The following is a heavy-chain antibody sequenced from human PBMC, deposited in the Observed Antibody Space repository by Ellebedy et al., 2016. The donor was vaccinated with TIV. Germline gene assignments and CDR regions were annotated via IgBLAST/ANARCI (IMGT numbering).Heavy chain of an antibody. CDR1: GFTFSRYI. CDR3: ARETTGTKYFDY. J-gene: IGHJ4*02. Sequence: GESLKISCGASGFTFSRYIIHWVRQAPGKGLEWVAVLTSDGINKYYADSVKGRFTISRDNSDNTLSLQMNSLRGEDTAVYYCARETTGTKYFDYWGQGTLVTVSS. CDR2: LTSDGINK. V-gene: IGHV3-30*03. D-gene: IGHD1-1*01.